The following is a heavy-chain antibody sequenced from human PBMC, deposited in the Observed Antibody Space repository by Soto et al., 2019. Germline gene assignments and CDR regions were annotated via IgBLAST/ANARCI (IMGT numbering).Heavy chain of an antibody. Sequence: GESLKISCKGSGYSFTSYWIGWVLQMPGKGLEWMGIIYPGDSDTRYSPSFQGQVTISADKSISTAYLQWSSLKASDTAMYYCARHSGGSGYDYSYYYYYMDVWGKGTTVTVSS. V-gene: IGHV5-51*01. J-gene: IGHJ6*03. CDR2: IYPGDSDT. D-gene: IGHD5-12*01. CDR3: ARHSGGSGYDYSYYYYYMDV. CDR1: GYSFTSYW.